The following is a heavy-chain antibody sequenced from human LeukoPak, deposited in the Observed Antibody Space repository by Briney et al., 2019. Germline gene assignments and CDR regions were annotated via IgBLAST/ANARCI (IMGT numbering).Heavy chain of an antibody. CDR3: VRRRVGVAPASDM. D-gene: IGHD1-26*01. CDR2: CRGKTNSYST. Sequence: TGGSLRLSCAAFGVTFSDHAMDWVRQAPGEGLEWVARCRGKTNSYSTEYAASVNGRFTISRDDSKNSLYLQMNSLKTEDTAVYYCVRRRVGVAPASDMWGQGTTVTVSS. V-gene: IGHV3-72*01. J-gene: IGHJ3*02. CDR1: GVTFSDHA.